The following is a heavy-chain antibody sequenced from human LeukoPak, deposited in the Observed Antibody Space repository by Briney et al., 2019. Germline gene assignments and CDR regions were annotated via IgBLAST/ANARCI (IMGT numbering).Heavy chain of an antibody. CDR3: ARETGESGRWFDP. V-gene: IGHV1-2*02. J-gene: IGHJ5*02. D-gene: IGHD3-10*01. CDR2: INPNSGGT. Sequence: GASVKVSCKASGYTFTGYYMHWVRQAPGQGLEWMGWINPNSGGTNYAQKFQGRVTMTRDTSISTAYMELSRLRSDDTAVYYCARETGESGRWFDPWGQGTLVTVSS. CDR1: GYTFTGYY.